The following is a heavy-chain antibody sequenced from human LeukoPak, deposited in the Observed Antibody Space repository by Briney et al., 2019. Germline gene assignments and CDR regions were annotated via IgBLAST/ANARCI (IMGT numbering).Heavy chain of an antibody. CDR2: ISTHNDKT. J-gene: IGHJ5*02. V-gene: IGHV1-18*01. CDR1: GYAFTSQS. CDR3: ARSTMTDAYNWFDP. Sequence: ASVNVSCKASGYAFTSQSIIWVRQAPGQGLEWVGWISTHNDKTNYAQKLQGRVTMTTDRSTNTAYMELKSLRSDDTAVYYCARSTMTDAYNWFDPWGQGTLVTVSS. D-gene: IGHD4-17*01.